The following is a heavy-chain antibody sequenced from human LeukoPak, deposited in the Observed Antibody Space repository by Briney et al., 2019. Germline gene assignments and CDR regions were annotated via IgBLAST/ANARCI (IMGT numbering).Heavy chain of an antibody. Sequence: ASVKVSCTASGYTFTPFGISWVRQAPGQGLEWMGWISAYNGNTNYAQKLQGRVTLTTDTSTSTAYMELRSLRSDDTAVYYCARDCEEYDYWGQGTLVTVSS. CDR1: GYTFTPFG. CDR2: ISAYNGNT. D-gene: IGHD2/OR15-2a*01. CDR3: ARDCEEYDY. J-gene: IGHJ4*02. V-gene: IGHV1-18*01.